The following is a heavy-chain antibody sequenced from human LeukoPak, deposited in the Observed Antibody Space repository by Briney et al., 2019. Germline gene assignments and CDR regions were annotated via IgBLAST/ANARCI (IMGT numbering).Heavy chain of an antibody. Sequence: SETLSLTCTVSGGSISSSSYYWGWIRQPPGKGLEWIGSIYYSGSTYYNPSLKSRVTISVDTSRNQFSLKLSSVTAADTAVYYCARDYYFDYWGQGTLVTVSS. CDR1: GGSISSSSYY. J-gene: IGHJ4*02. CDR2: IYYSGST. CDR3: ARDYYFDY. V-gene: IGHV4-39*07.